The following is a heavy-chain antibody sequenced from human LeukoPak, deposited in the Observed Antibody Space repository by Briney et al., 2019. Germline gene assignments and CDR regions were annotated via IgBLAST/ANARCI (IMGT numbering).Heavy chain of an antibody. J-gene: IGHJ4*02. CDR2: INHSGST. Sequence: PSETLSLTCAVYGGSFSGYYLSWIRQPPGKGLEWIGEINHSGSTNYDPSLKSRVTISVDTSKNQFSLKLSSVTAADTAVYYCARVPRYLEYYYDSSGSYRYWGQGTLVTVSS. CDR1: GGSFSGYY. V-gene: IGHV4-34*01. D-gene: IGHD3-22*01. CDR3: ARVPRYLEYYYDSSGSYRY.